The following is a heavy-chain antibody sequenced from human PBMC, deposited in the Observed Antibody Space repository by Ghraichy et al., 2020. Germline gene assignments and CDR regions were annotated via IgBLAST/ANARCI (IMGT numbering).Heavy chain of an antibody. CDR2: ISGSGGST. V-gene: IGHV3-23*01. D-gene: IGHD3-22*01. J-gene: IGHJ4*02. CDR1: GFTFSSYA. CDR3: AKGYYYDSSGYPYYFDY. Sequence: LSLTCAASGFTFSSYAMSWVRQAPGKGLEWVSAISGSGGSTYYADSVKGRFTISRDNSKNTLYLQMNSLRAEDTAVYYCAKGYYYDSSGYPYYFDYWGQGPLVTVSS.